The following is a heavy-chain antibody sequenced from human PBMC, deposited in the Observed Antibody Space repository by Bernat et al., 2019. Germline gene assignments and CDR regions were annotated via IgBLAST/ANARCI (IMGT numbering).Heavy chain of an antibody. V-gene: IGHV3-21*01. CDR3: ASHPDNIGWFDY. CDR1: GFPFGGYT. CDR2: ISGDSSYI. J-gene: IGHJ5*01. Sequence: EVQLVESGGGLVEPGGPLRLSCAASGFPFGGYTLNWVPQLPGKGLEWVSAISGDSSYIFYADSVKGRFTISRDYAKNSLYLQMNSLRAEDTAVYYCASHPDNIGWFDYWGQGTLVTVSS. D-gene: IGHD1-14*01.